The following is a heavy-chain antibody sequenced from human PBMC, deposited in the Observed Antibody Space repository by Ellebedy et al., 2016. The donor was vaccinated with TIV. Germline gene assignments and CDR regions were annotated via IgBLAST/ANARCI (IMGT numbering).Heavy chain of an antibody. J-gene: IGHJ4*02. V-gene: IGHV3-11*04. CDR3: ARARIYYYGSGSYYDY. CDR1: GFTFSDYY. Sequence: GGPLRLSXAASGFTFSDYYMSWIRQAPGKGLEWVSYISSSGSTIYYADSVKGRFTISRDNAKNSLYLQMNSLRAEDTAVYYCARARIYYYGSGSYYDYWGQGTLVTVSS. CDR2: ISSSGSTI. D-gene: IGHD3-10*01.